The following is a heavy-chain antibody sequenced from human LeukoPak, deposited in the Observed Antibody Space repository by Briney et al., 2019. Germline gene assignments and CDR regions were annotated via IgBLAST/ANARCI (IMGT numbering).Heavy chain of an antibody. CDR1: GFTFSSYA. V-gene: IGHV3-23*01. J-gene: IGHJ4*02. Sequence: PGGSLRLSCAASGFTFSSYAMSWVRQAPGKGLEWVSAISGSGGSTYYADSVKGRFTISRDNSKNTLYLQMNSLRAEDTAVYYCAKDLNGRLVRGVDFDYWGQGTLVTVSS. CDR3: AKDLNGRLVRGVDFDY. CDR2: ISGSGGST. D-gene: IGHD3-10*01.